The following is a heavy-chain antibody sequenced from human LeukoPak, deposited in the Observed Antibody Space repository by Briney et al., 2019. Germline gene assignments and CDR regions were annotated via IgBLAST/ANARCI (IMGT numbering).Heavy chain of an antibody. CDR3: AYYGSGSSSWFDP. V-gene: IGHV4-34*01. J-gene: IGHJ5*02. CDR1: GGSSSGYY. Sequence: PSETLSLTCGVYGGSSSGYYWSWIRQPPGKGLEWIGEINHSGSTNYNPSLKSRVTISVDTSKNQFSLKLSSVTAADTAVYYCAYYGSGSSSWFDPWGQGTLVTVSS. D-gene: IGHD3-10*01. CDR2: INHSGST.